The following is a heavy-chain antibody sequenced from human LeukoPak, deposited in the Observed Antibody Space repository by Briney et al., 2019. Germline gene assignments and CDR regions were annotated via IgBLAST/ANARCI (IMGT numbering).Heavy chain of an antibody. CDR1: GFTFSTYT. CDR3: VRIPNSANFPNWFDP. J-gene: IGHJ5*02. Sequence: GGSLRLSCAASGFTFSTYTMNWVRQAPGEGLEWVSSISGSSSYIYYADSVKGRFTISRDNAKNSLYLQMNSLRGDDTAVYYRVRIPNSANFPNWFDPWGQGTLVTVSS. V-gene: IGHV3-21*06. D-gene: IGHD4/OR15-4a*01. CDR2: ISGSSSYI.